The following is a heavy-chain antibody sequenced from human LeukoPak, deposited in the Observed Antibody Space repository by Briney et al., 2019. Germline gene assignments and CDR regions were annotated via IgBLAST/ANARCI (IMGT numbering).Heavy chain of an antibody. J-gene: IGHJ4*02. Sequence: LWASVKVSCKASGYTFTSYDNNWVRQATGQGLEWMGWMNPNSGSTGYAQKFQGRVTMTRNTSISTAYMELSSLRSEDTAVYYCARGVEMAINVYWGQGTLVTVSS. D-gene: IGHD5-24*01. V-gene: IGHV1-8*01. CDR3: ARGVEMAINVY. CDR2: MNPNSGST. CDR1: GYTFTSYD.